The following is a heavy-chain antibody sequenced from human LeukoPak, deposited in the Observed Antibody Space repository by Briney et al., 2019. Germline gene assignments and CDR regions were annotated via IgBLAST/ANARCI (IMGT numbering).Heavy chain of an antibody. J-gene: IGHJ4*02. CDR3: ARVLSWGTSPDY. CDR2: IYHSGST. D-gene: IGHD3-9*01. CDR1: GGSISSSNW. V-gene: IGHV4-4*02. Sequence: SETLSLTCAVSGGSISSSNWWSWVRQPPGKGLEWIGEIYHSGSTNYNPSLKSRVTISVDTSKNQFSLKLSSVTAADTALYYCARVLSWGTSPDYWGQGTLVTVSS.